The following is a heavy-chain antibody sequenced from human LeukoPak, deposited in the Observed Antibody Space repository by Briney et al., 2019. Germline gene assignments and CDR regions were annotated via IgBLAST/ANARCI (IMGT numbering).Heavy chain of an antibody. Sequence: SQTLSLTCAVSGDSVLSNSSWNWIRQSPSRGLEWLGRTYYRSNWYNDYGVSVKSRININPDTSKNLSSLQLSSVTPEDTAVYYCVRGGQGDGHSADEGFDIWGQGTMVTVS. J-gene: IGHJ3*02. V-gene: IGHV6-1*01. CDR2: TYYRSNWYN. D-gene: IGHD5-18*01. CDR3: VRGGQGDGHSADEGFDI. CDR1: GDSVLSNSS.